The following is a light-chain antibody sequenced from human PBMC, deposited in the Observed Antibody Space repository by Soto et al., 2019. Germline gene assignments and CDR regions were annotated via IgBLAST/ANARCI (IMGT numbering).Light chain of an antibody. CDR3: QQRSNWPPIT. CDR1: QSVITY. Sequence: EIVLTQSPATLSLSPGERATLSCRASQSVITYLAWYQQKPGQAPRLVIFDASSRASGIPARFSGSGSGTDFALTISSLEPEDFAVYYCQQRSNWPPITFGQGTRLEIK. CDR2: DAS. V-gene: IGKV3-11*01. J-gene: IGKJ5*01.